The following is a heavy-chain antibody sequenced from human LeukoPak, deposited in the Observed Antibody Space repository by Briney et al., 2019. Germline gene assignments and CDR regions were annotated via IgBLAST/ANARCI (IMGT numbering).Heavy chain of an antibody. CDR1: GFTFSNYW. V-gene: IGHV3-74*01. Sequence: PGGSLRLSCAASGFTFSNYWMHWVRQAQGKGLVWVSRINSDGSSTSYADSVKGRLTVSRDNAKNTLYLQMNSLRAEDTAVYYCARSIRAGTTLYYYGMDVWGKGTTVTVSS. CDR2: INSDGSST. D-gene: IGHD1-1*01. CDR3: ARSIRAGTTLYYYGMDV. J-gene: IGHJ6*04.